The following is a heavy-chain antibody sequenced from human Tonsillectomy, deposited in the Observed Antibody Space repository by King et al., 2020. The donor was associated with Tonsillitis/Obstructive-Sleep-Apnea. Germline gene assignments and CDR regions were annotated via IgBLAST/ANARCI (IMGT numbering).Heavy chain of an antibody. V-gene: IGHV4-4*07. J-gene: IGHJ2*01. D-gene: IGHD3-22*01. CDR3: ARDATYYYDSSGHYGYWYFDF. CDR2: IYSSGST. Sequence: QLQESGPGLVKPSETLSLTCTVSNGSMSSYYWSWIRQPAGKGLEWIGRIYSSGSTNYKPSLKSRVTMSVDTSKNQFSLKLSSVTAADTAVYYCARDATYYYDSSGHYGYWYFDFWGRGTLVTVSS. CDR1: NGSMSSYY.